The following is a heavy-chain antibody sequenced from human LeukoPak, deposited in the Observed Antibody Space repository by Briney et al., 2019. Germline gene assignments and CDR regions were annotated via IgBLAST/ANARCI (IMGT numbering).Heavy chain of an antibody. Sequence: SETLSLTCTVSGGSISSYYWSWIRQPAGKGLEWIGRIYTSGSTNYNPSLKSRVTMSVDTSKNQFSLKLSSVTAADTAVYYCARVRRGDTVVVPAAIRGDAFDIWGQGTMVTVSS. CDR1: GGSISSYY. CDR2: IYTSGST. CDR3: ARVRRGDTVVVPAAIRGDAFDI. V-gene: IGHV4-4*07. J-gene: IGHJ3*02. D-gene: IGHD2-2*01.